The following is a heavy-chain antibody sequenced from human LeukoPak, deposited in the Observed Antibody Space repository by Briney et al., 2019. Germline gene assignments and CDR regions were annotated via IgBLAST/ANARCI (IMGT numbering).Heavy chain of an antibody. CDR1: GFTFSSFA. Sequence: GGSLRLSCAASGFTFSSFAMTWVRQAPGKGLEWVSGVSASGGSTYYADSVKGRFIISRDNSKSTLYLQMNSLSAEDTAVYFCAKDRSAIAAAGSTFDYWGQGTLVTVSS. D-gene: IGHD6-13*01. CDR3: AKDRSAIAAAGSTFDY. CDR2: VSASGGST. V-gene: IGHV3-23*01. J-gene: IGHJ4*02.